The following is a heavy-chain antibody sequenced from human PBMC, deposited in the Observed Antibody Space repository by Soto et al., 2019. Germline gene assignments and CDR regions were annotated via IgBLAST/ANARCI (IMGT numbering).Heavy chain of an antibody. D-gene: IGHD3-3*01. Sequence: GASVKVSFKASGGTFSSYAISWLRQAPGQGLEWMGGIIPIFGTANYAQKFQGRVTITADESTSTAYMELSSLRSEDTAVYYCARERRITIFGVVGRSDAFDIWGQGTMVTVSS. V-gene: IGHV1-69*13. CDR1: GGTFSSYA. CDR2: IIPIFGTA. J-gene: IGHJ3*02. CDR3: ARERRITIFGVVGRSDAFDI.